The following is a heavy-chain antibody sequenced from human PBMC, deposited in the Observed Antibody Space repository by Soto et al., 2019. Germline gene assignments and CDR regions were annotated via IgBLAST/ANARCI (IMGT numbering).Heavy chain of an antibody. V-gene: IGHV4-4*02. Sequence: SETLSLTCAVSGGSISSSNWWSWVRQPPGKGLEWIGEINHSGSTNYNPSLKSRVTISVDTSKNQFSLKLSSVTAADTAVYYCARCAMVGGVTYYYYYGMDVWGQGTTVTVSS. J-gene: IGHJ6*02. CDR2: INHSGST. CDR3: ARCAMVGGVTYYYYYGMDV. D-gene: IGHD3-10*01. CDR1: GGSISSSNW.